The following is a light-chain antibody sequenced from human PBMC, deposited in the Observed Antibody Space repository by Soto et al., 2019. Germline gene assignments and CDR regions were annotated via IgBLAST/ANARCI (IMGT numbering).Light chain of an antibody. V-gene: IGKV3-15*01. CDR3: QQRSNWPLT. Sequence: EIVMTQSPATLSVSPGGRATLSCRASQSLSDTLAWYQQKPGQAPRLLIYGASTRAPGFPARFSGSGSGTDFTLTISSLEPEDFAIYYCQQRSNWPLTFGGGTKVEIK. CDR1: QSLSDT. J-gene: IGKJ4*01. CDR2: GAS.